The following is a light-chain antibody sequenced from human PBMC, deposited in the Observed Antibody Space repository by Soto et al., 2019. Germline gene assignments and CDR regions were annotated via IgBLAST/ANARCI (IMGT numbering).Light chain of an antibody. CDR2: DAS. V-gene: IGKV3-11*01. CDR3: QQRSNLPWT. CDR1: QRISGY. Sequence: DILLTQSPATLSLSPGQRATLSCGASQRISGYLAWYQKKPGHAPRLLIYDASNRATGIPVRLSGSGYGTDYTITVSSIENEDFEVYYCQQRSNLPWTFGQGTKVDIK. J-gene: IGKJ1*01.